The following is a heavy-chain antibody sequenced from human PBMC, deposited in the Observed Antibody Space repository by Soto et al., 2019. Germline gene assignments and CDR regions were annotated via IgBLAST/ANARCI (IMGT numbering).Heavy chain of an antibody. CDR3: ARDSPAQEFDY. V-gene: IGHV3-21*01. CDR1: GFTFSSYS. J-gene: IGHJ4*02. CDR2: ISSSSSYI. Sequence: GGSLRLSCAASGFTFSSYSMNWVRQAPGKGLEWVSSISSSSSYIYYADSVKGRFTISRDNAKNSLYLQMNSLRAEDTAVYYCARDSPAQEFDYWGQGTLVTVSS.